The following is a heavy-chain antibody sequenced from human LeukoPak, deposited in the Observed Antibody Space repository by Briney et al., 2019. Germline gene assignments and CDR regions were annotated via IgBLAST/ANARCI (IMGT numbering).Heavy chain of an antibody. J-gene: IGHJ4*02. Sequence: PSETLSLTCAVYGGSFSGYYWSWIRQPPGKGLEWIGEINHSGSTNYNPSLKSRVTISVDTSKNQFSLNLSSVTAADTAIYYRAGSRGLRYFDWLPAFDYWGQGILVTVSS. CDR1: GGSFSGYY. CDR3: AGSRGLRYFDWLPAFDY. V-gene: IGHV4-34*01. D-gene: IGHD3-9*01. CDR2: INHSGST.